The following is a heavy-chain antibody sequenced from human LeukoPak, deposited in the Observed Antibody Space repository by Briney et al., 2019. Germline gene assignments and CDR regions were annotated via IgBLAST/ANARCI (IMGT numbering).Heavy chain of an antibody. Sequence: GESLRLSCAASGFTFGTYAMSWVRQTPGKSLEWVSIISNGGITTYYADSVRGRFTISRDNSKSRLYLQMSSLRTEDTAVYYCVKLSSGSGSKFGFDSWGQGTLVTVSS. CDR1: GFTFGTYA. J-gene: IGHJ4*02. D-gene: IGHD6-19*01. CDR3: VKLSSGSGSKFGFDS. V-gene: IGHV3-23*01. CDR2: ISNGGITT.